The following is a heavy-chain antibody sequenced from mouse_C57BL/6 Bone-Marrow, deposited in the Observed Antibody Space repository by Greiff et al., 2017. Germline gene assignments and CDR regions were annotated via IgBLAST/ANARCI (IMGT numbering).Heavy chain of an antibody. CDR3: ARGGLRLRSFDY. CDR2: LDPHRGGT. D-gene: IGHD3-2*02. J-gene: IGHJ2*01. V-gene: IGHV1-72*01. CDR1: GYTFTSYW. Sequence: VQLQQPGAELVKPGASVKLSCKASGYTFTSYWMHWVKQRPGRGLEWIGRLDPHRGGTKYNEKFKSKATLTVDKPSSTAYMQLSSLTSEDSAVYYCARGGLRLRSFDYWGQGTTLTVSS.